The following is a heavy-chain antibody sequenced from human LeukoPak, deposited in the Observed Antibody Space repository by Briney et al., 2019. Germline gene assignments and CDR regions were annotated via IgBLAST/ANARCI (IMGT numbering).Heavy chain of an antibody. V-gene: IGHV3-21*01. CDR2: ISSNNRYI. D-gene: IGHD3-16*01. Sequence: GGSLRLSCAASGFTFSTYSMNWVRQAPGKGLEWVSSISSNNRYIYYADSVKGRFPISRDNAKNSLYLQMNSLRAEAAARDYCSRERRDYYASDAYAYPFEYWGQGTRVAVSS. CDR3: SRERRDYYASDAYAYPFEY. J-gene: IGHJ4*02. CDR1: GFTFSTYS.